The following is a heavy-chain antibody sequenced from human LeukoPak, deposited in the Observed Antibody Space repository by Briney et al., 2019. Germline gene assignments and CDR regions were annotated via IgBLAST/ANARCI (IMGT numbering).Heavy chain of an antibody. Sequence: SETLSLTCAVYGGSFSGYYWSWIRQPPGKGLEWIGEIVHSGDTKYNPSLKSGVTISVDTSKNQFSLNLTSVTAADTAVYYCARFGNSTWYKGAFDIWGQGTMVTVAS. V-gene: IGHV4-34*12. J-gene: IGHJ3*02. CDR2: IVHSGDT. D-gene: IGHD6-13*01. CDR1: GGSFSGYY. CDR3: ARFGNSTWYKGAFDI.